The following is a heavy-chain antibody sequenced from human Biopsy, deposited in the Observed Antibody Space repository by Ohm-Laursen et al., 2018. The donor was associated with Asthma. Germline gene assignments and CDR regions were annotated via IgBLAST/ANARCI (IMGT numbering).Heavy chain of an antibody. V-gene: IGHV4-34*01. D-gene: IGHD2-2*01. Sequence: SETLSLTCHVYPGSFSGFFWTWIRQSPGKGLEWIGEINHSGSTNYNPSLKSRVTISVDTSKNQFSLKLSSVTAADTAVYYCARAGQCSSTSCYNPGWFDPWGQGTLVTVSS. CDR3: ARAGQCSSTSCYNPGWFDP. CDR1: PGSFSGFF. J-gene: IGHJ5*02. CDR2: INHSGST.